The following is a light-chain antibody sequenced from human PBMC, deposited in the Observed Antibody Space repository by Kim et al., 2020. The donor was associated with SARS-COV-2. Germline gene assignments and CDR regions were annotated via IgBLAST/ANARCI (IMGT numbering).Light chain of an antibody. CDR1: QSVSNH. CDR3: QQYSDWPPGDT. V-gene: IGKV3-15*01. J-gene: IGKJ2*01. Sequence: EIVMTQSPATLSVCPGERATLSCRASQSVSNHLAWYQQRPGQAPRLLIYGASTRATGIPARFSGSGSGTDFTLTISTLQSEDFAVYFCQQYSDWPPGDTFGQGTKLEI. CDR2: GAS.